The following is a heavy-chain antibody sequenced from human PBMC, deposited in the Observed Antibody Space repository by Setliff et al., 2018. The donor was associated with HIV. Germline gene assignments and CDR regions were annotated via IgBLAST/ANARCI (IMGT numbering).Heavy chain of an antibody. J-gene: IGHJ4*02. CDR2: IYYSGST. Sequence: PSETLSLTCTVSGGSISSHYWSWIRQPPGKGLEWIGYIYYSGSTNYNPSLKSRVTISLDTSKNQFSLKLSSVTAADTAVHYCAREDGMGGYFDYWGQGTLVTVSS. CDR3: AREDGMGGYFDY. V-gene: IGHV4-59*11. CDR1: GGSISSHY. D-gene: IGHD3-16*01.